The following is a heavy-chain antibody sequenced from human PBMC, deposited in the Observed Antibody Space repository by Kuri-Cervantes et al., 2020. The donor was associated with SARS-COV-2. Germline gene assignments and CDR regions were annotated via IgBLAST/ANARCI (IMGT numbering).Heavy chain of an antibody. CDR1: GYSFTRYC. Sequence: KLSSKGSGYSFTRYCIGCVRQMPGKGLEWMGIIYPGDSASRYSPSFQGQVTISADKSISTAYLQWSSLKASDTAMYYWARQASIVGATTGFDYWGQGTLVTVSS. CDR2: IYPGDSAS. V-gene: IGHV5-51*01. D-gene: IGHD1-26*01. J-gene: IGHJ4*02. CDR3: ARQASIVGATTGFDY.